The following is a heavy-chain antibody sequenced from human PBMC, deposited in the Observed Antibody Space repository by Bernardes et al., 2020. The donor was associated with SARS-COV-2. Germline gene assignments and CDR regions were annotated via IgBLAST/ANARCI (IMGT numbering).Heavy chain of an antibody. CDR2: INHSAFT. CDR3: ARGRFGQFGV. CDR1: GGAFRGYY. J-gene: IGHJ4*02. D-gene: IGHD3-10*01. Sequence: SETLSLTCAVFGGAFRGYYWTWIRQSPGKGLEWIGEINHSAFTNYNPSLKSRVAISVDTSENRFSLNLTSVTAADTAVYYCARGRFGQFGVWGPGTLVAVSS. V-gene: IGHV4-34*01.